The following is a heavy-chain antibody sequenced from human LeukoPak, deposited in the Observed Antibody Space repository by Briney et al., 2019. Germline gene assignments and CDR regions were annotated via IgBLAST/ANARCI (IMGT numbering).Heavy chain of an antibody. CDR3: ARDLVDYDFWSGLPPRSPFDY. CDR1: GFTFSDYY. D-gene: IGHD3-3*01. V-gene: IGHV3-11*04. J-gene: IGHJ4*02. CDR2: ISSSGSTI. Sequence: GGSLRLSCAASGFTFSDYYMSWIRQAPGKGLEWVSYISSSGSTIYYADSVKGRFTISRDNAKNSLYLQMNSLRAEDTAVYYCARDLVDYDFWSGLPPRSPFDYWGQGTLVTVSS.